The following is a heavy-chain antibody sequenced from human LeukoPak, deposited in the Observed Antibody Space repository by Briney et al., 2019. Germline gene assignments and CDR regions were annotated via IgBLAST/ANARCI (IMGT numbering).Heavy chain of an antibody. Sequence: SETLSLTCTVSGGSISGYYWSWIRQPPGKGLEWIGYIYNTGSTNYKSSLKSRVTMSLDTSKNQFSLRLNSVTAADTAVYYCASSYYDFWGDTYYFEYWGQGTLVTVSS. V-gene: IGHV4-59*01. CDR2: IYNTGST. CDR1: GGSISGYY. D-gene: IGHD3-3*01. J-gene: IGHJ4*02. CDR3: ASSYYDFWGDTYYFEY.